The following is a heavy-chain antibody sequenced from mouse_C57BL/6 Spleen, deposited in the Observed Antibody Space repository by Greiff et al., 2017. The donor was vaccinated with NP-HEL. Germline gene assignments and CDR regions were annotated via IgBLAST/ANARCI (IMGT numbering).Heavy chain of an antibody. CDR1: GYSFTSGYV. D-gene: IGHD6-2*01. V-gene: IGHV3-1*01. Sequence: EVHLVESGPGMVKPSQSLSITCTVSGYSFTSGYVCHWIRHFPGNQLEWMGYISYSGSTNYNPSLNSRISITHDTSEIHFLLKVDSVATEDTSTYYCASAGCLAWLAYWGQGTLVTVSA. J-gene: IGHJ3*01. CDR2: ISYSGST. CDR3: ASAGCLAWLAY.